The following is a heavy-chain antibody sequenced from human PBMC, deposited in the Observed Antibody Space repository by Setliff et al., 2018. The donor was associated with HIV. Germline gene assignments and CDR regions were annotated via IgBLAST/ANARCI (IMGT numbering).Heavy chain of an antibody. CDR1: GGFISNTY. CDR3: ARGQPQGGGTYWSAFDI. V-gene: IGHV4-59*01. Sequence: PSETLSLTCTVSGGFISNTYWSWIRQPPGKGLEWLGFVYYTGASDYNPSFKSRLTISLDTSRTHFSLKLTSVTAADTAVHYCARGQPQGGGTYWSAFDIWGRGTMVTVSS. J-gene: IGHJ3*02. D-gene: IGHD1-26*01. CDR2: VYYTGAS.